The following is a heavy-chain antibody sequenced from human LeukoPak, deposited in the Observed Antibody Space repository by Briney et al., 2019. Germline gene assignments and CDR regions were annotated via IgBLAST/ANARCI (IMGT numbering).Heavy chain of an antibody. V-gene: IGHV4-59*01. D-gene: IGHD5-18*01. Sequence: ASETLSLTCTVSGGSISSYYWSWIRQPPGKGLEWIGYIYYSGSTNYNPSLKSRVTISVDTSKNQFSLKLSSVTAADTAVYYCARGGPKGSWIQLWGFDYWGQGTLVTVSS. J-gene: IGHJ4*02. CDR1: GGSISSYY. CDR2: IYYSGST. CDR3: ARGGPKGSWIQLWGFDY.